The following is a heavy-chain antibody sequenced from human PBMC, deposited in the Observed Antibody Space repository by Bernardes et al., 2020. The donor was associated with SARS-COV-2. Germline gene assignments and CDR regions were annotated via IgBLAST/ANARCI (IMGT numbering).Heavy chain of an antibody. CDR2: IYWDDDK. V-gene: IGHV2-5*02. CDR3: AHSRYYYYGMDV. J-gene: IGHJ6*02. CDR1: WFSLSPSGVG. Sequence: SGVTLSKPTQTLTLTCPFSWFSLSPSGVGVGWIRHPPGKALEWLALIYWDDDKRYSPSLKSRLTITKDTSKNQVVLTMTNMDPVDTATYYCAHSRYYYYGMDVWGQGTTVTVSS.